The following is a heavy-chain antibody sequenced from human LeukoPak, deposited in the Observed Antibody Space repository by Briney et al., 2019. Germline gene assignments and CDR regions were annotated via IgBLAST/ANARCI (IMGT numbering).Heavy chain of an antibody. J-gene: IGHJ4*02. V-gene: IGHV4-30-4*01. CDR3: ARGGLVASYFDY. CDR2: VYYSGST. D-gene: IGHD5-12*01. CDR1: GGSISSGDYY. Sequence: SQTLSLTCTVPGGSISSGDYYWSWIRQPPGKGLEWIGYVYYSGSTYYNPSLKSRVTISVGTSKNQFSLKLSSVTAADTAVYYCARGGLVASYFDYWGQGTLVTVSS.